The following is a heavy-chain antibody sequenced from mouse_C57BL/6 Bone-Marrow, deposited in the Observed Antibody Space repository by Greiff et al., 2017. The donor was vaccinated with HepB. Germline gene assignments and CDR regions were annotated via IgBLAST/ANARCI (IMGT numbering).Heavy chain of an antibody. CDR1: GYTFTDYY. Sequence: VQLQQSGPELVKPGASVKISCKASGYTFTDYYMNWVKQSHGKSLEWIGDINPNNGGTSYNQKFKGKATLTVDKSSSTAYMELRSLTSEDSAVYYCARFGGSVYGYFDVWGTGTTVTVSS. J-gene: IGHJ1*03. CDR2: INPNNGGT. V-gene: IGHV1-26*01. CDR3: ARFGGSVYGYFDV.